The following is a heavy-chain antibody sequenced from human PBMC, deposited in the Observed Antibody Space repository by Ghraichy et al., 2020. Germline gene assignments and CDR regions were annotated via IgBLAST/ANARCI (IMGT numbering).Heavy chain of an antibody. J-gene: IGHJ6*02. Sequence: GALRLSCAASGFTFSSYSMNWVRQAPGKGLEWVSYISSSSTIYYADSVKGRFTISRDNAKKSLYLQMNGLRDEDTAVYYCARSNYYGSGGYDYYYGMDVWGQGTTVTVSS. CDR1: GFTFSSYS. V-gene: IGHV3-48*02. D-gene: IGHD3-10*01. CDR2: ISSSSTI. CDR3: ARSNYYGSGGYDYYYGMDV.